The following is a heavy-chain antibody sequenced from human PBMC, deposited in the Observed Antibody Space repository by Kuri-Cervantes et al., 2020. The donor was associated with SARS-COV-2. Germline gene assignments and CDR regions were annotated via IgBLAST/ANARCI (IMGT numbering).Heavy chain of an antibody. CDR3: ARDRLRYCSSTSCYDWFDP. V-gene: IGHV3-74*01. J-gene: IGHJ5*02. D-gene: IGHD2-2*01. CDR1: GFTFSSYS. CDR2: INSDGSST. Sequence: GGSLRLSCAASGFTFSSYSMNWVRQAPGKGLVWVSRINSDGSSTSYADSVKGRFTISRDNAKNTLYPQMNSLRAEDTAVYYCARDRLRYCSSTSCYDWFDPWGQGTLVTVSS.